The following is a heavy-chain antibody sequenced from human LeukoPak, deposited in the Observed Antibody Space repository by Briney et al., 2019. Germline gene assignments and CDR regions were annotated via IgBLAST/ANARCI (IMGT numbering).Heavy chain of an antibody. D-gene: IGHD1-26*01. V-gene: IGHV3-23*01. CDR1: GFTFSSYA. CDR3: AKARWELLPSPLPYDY. J-gene: IGHJ4*02. CDR2: ISGSGGST. Sequence: GGSLRLSCAASGFTFSSYAMSWVRQAPGKGLEWVSAISGSGGSTYYADSVKGRFTISRDNSKNTLYLQMNSLGAEDTAVYYCAKARWELLPSPLPYDYWGQGTLVTVSS.